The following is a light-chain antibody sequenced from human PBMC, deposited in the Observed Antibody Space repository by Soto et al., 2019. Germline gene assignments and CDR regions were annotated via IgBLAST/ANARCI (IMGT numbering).Light chain of an antibody. CDR2: GAS. J-gene: IGKJ4*01. CDR3: QHYGSLVLT. Sequence: EIVLTQSPGTLSLSPGERVTLSCRASQSVSSTYLAWYQQKPGQAPRLLIYGASSRATGIPDRFSGSGSGTDFTLPISRLEPEDFAVYYCQHYGSLVLTFGGGTKVEIK. CDR1: QSVSSTY. V-gene: IGKV3-20*01.